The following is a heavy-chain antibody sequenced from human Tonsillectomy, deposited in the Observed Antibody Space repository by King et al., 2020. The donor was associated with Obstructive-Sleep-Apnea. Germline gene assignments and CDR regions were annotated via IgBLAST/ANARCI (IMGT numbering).Heavy chain of an antibody. CDR1: GGSISSYY. CDR3: ARRGYSGYDTSYYFDY. V-gene: IGHV4-59*08. D-gene: IGHD5-12*01. CDR2: IYYSGST. J-gene: IGHJ4*02. Sequence: VQLQESGPGLVKPSETLSLTCTVSGGSISSYYWSWIRQPPGKGLEWIGYIYYSGSTNYNPSLKSRVTISVDTSKNQFSLKLSSGTAADTAVYYYARRGYSGYDTSYYFDYWGQGTLVTVSS.